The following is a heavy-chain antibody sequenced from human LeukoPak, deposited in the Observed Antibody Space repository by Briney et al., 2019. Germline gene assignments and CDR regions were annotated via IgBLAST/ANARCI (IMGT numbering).Heavy chain of an antibody. CDR2: ISSSSSYI. D-gene: IGHD3-10*01. J-gene: IGHJ4*02. CDR3: AHFGELSH. CDR1: GFTFSSYE. V-gene: IGHV3-21*01. Sequence: GGSLRLSCAASGFTFSSYEMNWVRQAPGKGLEWVSSISSSSSYIYYADSVKGRFTISRDNAKNSLYLQMNSLRAEDTALYYCAHFGELSHWGQGTLVTVSS.